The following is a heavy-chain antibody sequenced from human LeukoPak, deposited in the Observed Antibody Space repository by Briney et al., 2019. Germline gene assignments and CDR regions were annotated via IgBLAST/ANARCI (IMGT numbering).Heavy chain of an antibody. J-gene: IGHJ4*02. Sequence: SETLSLTCTVSGGSISSGGYYWSRIRQPPGKGLEWIGYIYHSGSTYYNPSLKSRVTISVDRSKNQFSLKLSSVTAADTAVYHCARTTYYDFWSGPNWGQGTLVTVSS. CDR1: GGSISSGGYY. V-gene: IGHV4-30-2*01. CDR3: ARTTYYDFWSGPN. CDR2: IYHSGST. D-gene: IGHD3-3*01.